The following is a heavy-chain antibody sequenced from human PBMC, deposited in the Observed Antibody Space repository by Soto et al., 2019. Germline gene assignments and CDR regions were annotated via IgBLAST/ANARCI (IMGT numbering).Heavy chain of an antibody. CDR1: GGSISRSNW. D-gene: IGHD2-15*01. CDR2: IYHSGST. J-gene: IGHJ4*02. V-gene: IGHV4-4*02. Sequence: QVQLQESGPGLVKPSGTLSLTCAVSGGSISRSNWWSWVRQPPGKGLEWIGEIYHSGSTNYHPSLKRRVTISVDKPKNQVSLKLSSVAAADTAVYYCARALGYSHYLDYWGQGTLVTVSS. CDR3: ARALGYSHYLDY.